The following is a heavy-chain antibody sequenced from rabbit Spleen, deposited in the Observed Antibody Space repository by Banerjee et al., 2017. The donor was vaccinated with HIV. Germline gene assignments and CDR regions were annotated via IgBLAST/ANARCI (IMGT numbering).Heavy chain of an antibody. J-gene: IGHJ3*01. CDR2: IDPLFGIT. D-gene: IGHD8-1*01. Sequence: QLEESGGGLVQPGGSLKLSCKASGFSLSSYYMNWVRQAPGKGLEWIGYIDPLFGITYYANWVNGRFSISRENAQNTVFLQMTSLTAADTATYFCARDGTGGSYFALWGQGTLVTVS. CDR3: ARDGTGGSYFAL. V-gene: IGHV1S7*01. CDR1: GFSLSSYY.